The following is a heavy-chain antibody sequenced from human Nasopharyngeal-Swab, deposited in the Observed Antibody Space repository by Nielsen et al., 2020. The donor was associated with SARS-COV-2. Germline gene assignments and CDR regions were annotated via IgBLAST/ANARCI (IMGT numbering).Heavy chain of an antibody. CDR1: GGSISSYY. CDR3: ARGAVGTIFGVVTNHNWFDP. J-gene: IGHJ5*02. D-gene: IGHD3-3*01. CDR2: IYYSGST. Sequence: SETLSLTCTVSGGSISSYYWSWIRQPPGKGLEWIGYIYYSGSTNYNPSLKGRVTISVDTSKNQFSLKLSSVTAADTAVYYCARGAVGTIFGVVTNHNWFDPWGQGTLVTVSS. V-gene: IGHV4-59*13.